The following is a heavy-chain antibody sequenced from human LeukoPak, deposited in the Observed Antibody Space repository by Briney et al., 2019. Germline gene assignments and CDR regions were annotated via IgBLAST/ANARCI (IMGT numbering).Heavy chain of an antibody. CDR2: IIPIFGIA. D-gene: IGHD6-13*01. CDR1: GGIFSSYG. J-gene: IGHJ5*02. V-gene: IGHV1-69*04. Sequence: SVKVCCKASGGIFSSYGISWVRQAPGQGLEWMGRIIPIFGIANYAQKFQGRVTITADKSTSTAYMELSSLRSEDTAVYYCARDTAAGGSNWFDPWGQGTLVTVSS. CDR3: ARDTAAGGSNWFDP.